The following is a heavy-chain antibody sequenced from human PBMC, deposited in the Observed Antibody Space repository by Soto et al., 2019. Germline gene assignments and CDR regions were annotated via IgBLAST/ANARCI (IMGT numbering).Heavy chain of an antibody. CDR1: GGTFTNYA. CDR3: ARGTVVVVPEHTSSFYGRYGMDV. J-gene: IGHJ6*02. Sequence: QVQLVQSGAEVTKPRSSVKVSCRASGGTFTNYAISWVRQAPGQGLEWMGGIIPIFGTTHYSQKVQGRVKILEGKSTRTAYMALSSLRLEDTAMYYCARGTVVVVPEHTSSFYGRYGMDVWGLGTTVTVSS. D-gene: IGHD2-15*01. V-gene: IGHV1-69*06. CDR2: IIPIFGTT.